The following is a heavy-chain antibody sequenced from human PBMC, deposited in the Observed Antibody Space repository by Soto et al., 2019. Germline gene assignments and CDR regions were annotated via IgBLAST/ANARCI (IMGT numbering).Heavy chain of an antibody. CDR3: AAGGHGAFDM. Sequence: QVQLVQSGAEVKKPGSSVKVSCKASGDTFSSYTISWVRQAPGQGLEWMGRIIPILDIANYAQKFQGRVTITADKCTSTAYMELSSLRSEDTAVYYCAAGGHGAFDMWGQGTMVTVSS. D-gene: IGHD1-26*01. CDR2: IIPILDIA. V-gene: IGHV1-69*02. CDR1: GDTFSSYT. J-gene: IGHJ3*02.